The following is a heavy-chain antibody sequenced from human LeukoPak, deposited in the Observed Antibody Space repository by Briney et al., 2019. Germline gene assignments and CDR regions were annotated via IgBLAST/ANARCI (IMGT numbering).Heavy chain of an antibody. CDR2: ISGSGGST. V-gene: IGHV3-23*01. Sequence: GGSLRLSCAASGFTFSSYAMSWVRQAPGKGLEWVSAISGSGGSTYYADSVKGRFTISRDNSKNTLYLQMNSLRAEDTAVYYCAKDIVEVVDQYPLLFDYWGQGTLVTVSS. D-gene: IGHD1-26*01. J-gene: IGHJ4*02. CDR3: AKDIVEVVDQYPLLFDY. CDR1: GFTFSSYA.